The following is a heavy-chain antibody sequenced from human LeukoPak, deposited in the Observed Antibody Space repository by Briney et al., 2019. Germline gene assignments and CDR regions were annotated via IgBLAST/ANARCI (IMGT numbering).Heavy chain of an antibody. CDR2: IYYSGST. CDR1: GGSISSYY. D-gene: IGHD3-22*01. Sequence: PSETLSLTCTVSGGSISSYYWSWIRQPPGKGVEWSGYIYYSGSTNYNPSLKSRVTISVDTSKNQFSLKLSSVTAADTAVYYCARDSGYDSSGYFDYWGQGTLVTVSS. V-gene: IGHV4-59*01. CDR3: ARDSGYDSSGYFDY. J-gene: IGHJ4*02.